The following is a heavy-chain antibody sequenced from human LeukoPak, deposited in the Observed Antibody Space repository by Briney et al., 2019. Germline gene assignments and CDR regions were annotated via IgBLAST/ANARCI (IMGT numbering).Heavy chain of an antibody. D-gene: IGHD1-26*01. CDR3: ACLVGATTIFWFDP. V-gene: IGHV1-69*13. CDR1: GGTFSSYA. CDR2: IIPIFGTA. Sequence: SVKVSCKAFGGTFSSYAISWVRQAPGQGLEWMGGIIPIFGTANYAQKFQGRVTITADESTSTAYMELSSLRSEDTAVYYCACLVGATTIFWFDPWGQGTLVTVSS. J-gene: IGHJ5*02.